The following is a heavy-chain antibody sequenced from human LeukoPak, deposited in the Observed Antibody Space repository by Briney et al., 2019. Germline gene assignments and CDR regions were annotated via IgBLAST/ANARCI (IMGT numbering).Heavy chain of an antibody. CDR1: GGSISSYY. CDR3: ASEYRYYYGSGSQYVDY. CDR2: IYYSRST. D-gene: IGHD3-10*01. Sequence: SETLSLTCTVSGGSISSYYWSWIRQPPGKGLEWIGYIYYSRSTNYNPSLKSRVTISVDTSKNQFSLKLSSVTAADTAVYYCASEYRYYYGSGSQYVDYWGQGTLVTVSS. V-gene: IGHV4-59*12. J-gene: IGHJ4*02.